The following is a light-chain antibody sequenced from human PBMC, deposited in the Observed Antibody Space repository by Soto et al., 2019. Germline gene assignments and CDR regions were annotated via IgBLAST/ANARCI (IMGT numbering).Light chain of an antibody. J-gene: IGKJ2*01. CDR3: QHYGSSPYT. CDR2: GAS. Sequence: EIVLTQSPGTLSLSPGERATLSCRASQSVSSSYLAWYQQNPGQAPMLLIYGASSMATGIPDRFSGSGSGTDFTLTISRLEPEDFAVYYCQHYGSSPYTFGRGTKLVIK. V-gene: IGKV3-20*01. CDR1: QSVSSSY.